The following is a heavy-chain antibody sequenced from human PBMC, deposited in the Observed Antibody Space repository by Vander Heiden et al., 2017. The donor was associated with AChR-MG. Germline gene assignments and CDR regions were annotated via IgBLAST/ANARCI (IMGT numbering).Heavy chain of an antibody. CDR3: ARDNSGFDY. Sequence: EVQLVASGGGVVRSGRSLRLPCAAPGLTFADYGMTWVRQAPGKGLEWVSGINWSGRTTGYADSVKGRFTISRDNTKNSLHLQMNSLRVEDTALYHCARDNSGFDYWGQGALVIVSS. V-gene: IGHV3-20*01. J-gene: IGHJ4*02. CDR2: INWSGRTT. CDR1: GLTFADYG. D-gene: IGHD1-26*01.